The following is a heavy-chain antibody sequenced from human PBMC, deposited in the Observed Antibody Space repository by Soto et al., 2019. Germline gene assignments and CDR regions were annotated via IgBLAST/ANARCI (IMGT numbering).Heavy chain of an antibody. CDR3: ARPRRDRNYCYGMAV. CDR1: GGTFSKYA. Sequence: QVQLVQSGAEMQQPGASVRVSCKASGGTFSKYAFSWVRQAPGQGLEWLGGTIPMFGTPNYAQKFQGRVAISADESTATVYMELSSVRSEDTAVYFCARPRRDRNYCYGMAVWGQGTTVTVSS. V-gene: IGHV1-69*01. CDR2: TIPMFGTP. J-gene: IGHJ6*02. D-gene: IGHD3-22*01.